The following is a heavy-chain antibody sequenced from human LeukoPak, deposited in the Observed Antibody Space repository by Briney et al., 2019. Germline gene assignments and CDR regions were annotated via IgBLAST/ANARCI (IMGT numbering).Heavy chain of an antibody. Sequence: SVKVSCKASGFTFTSSAMQWVRQARGQRLEWIGWIVVGSGNTNYAQKFQERVTITRDMSTSTAYMELSSLRSEDTAVYYCAADYYCDSSGYFPPGGYWGQGTLVTVSS. J-gene: IGHJ4*02. CDR3: AADYYCDSSGYFPPGGY. CDR2: IVVGSGNT. V-gene: IGHV1-58*02. CDR1: GFTFTSSA. D-gene: IGHD3-22*01.